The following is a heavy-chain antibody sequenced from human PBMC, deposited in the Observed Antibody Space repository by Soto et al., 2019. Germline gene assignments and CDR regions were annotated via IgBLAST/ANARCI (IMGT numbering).Heavy chain of an antibody. Sequence: VASVKVSCKASGGTFSSYAISWVRQAPGQGLEWMGGIIPIFGTANYAQKFQGRVTITADESTRTAYMELSSLRSEDTAVYYCASSRAIFGVLSQAQFDYSGQGIMVTVSS. CDR1: GGTFSSYA. V-gene: IGHV1-69*13. D-gene: IGHD3-3*01. J-gene: IGHJ4*02. CDR3: ASSRAIFGVLSQAQFDY. CDR2: IIPIFGTA.